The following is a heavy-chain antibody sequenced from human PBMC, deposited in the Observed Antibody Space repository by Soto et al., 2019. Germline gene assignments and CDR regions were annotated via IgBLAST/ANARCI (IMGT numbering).Heavy chain of an antibody. CDR3: ARAGVVGATFF. D-gene: IGHD1-26*01. Sequence: QVQLVESGGGLVKPGGSLRLSCAASGFTFSDYYMSWIRQAPGKGLEWVSYISSSSSYTNYADSVKGRFTISRDNAKNSLYLHMNSLRAEYTAVYSCARAGVVGATFFWGQGTLVTVSS. CDR1: GFTFSDYY. CDR2: ISSSSSYT. V-gene: IGHV3-11*05. J-gene: IGHJ4*02.